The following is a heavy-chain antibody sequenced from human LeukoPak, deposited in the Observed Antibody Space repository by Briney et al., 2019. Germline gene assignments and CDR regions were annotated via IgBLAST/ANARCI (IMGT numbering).Heavy chain of an antibody. D-gene: IGHD3-10*01. CDR2: IYTSGST. Sequence: SETLSLTCTVSGGSISSYYWSWIRQPAGKGLEWIGRIYTSGSTNYNSSLKSRVTISVDTSKNQFSLKLTSVTAADTAVYYCARCFRITDAFDIWGQGTLVTVSS. CDR1: GGSISSYY. CDR3: ARCFRITDAFDI. V-gene: IGHV4-4*07. J-gene: IGHJ3*02.